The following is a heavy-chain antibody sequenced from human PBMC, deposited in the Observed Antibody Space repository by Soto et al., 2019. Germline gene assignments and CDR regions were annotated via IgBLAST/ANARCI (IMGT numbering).Heavy chain of an antibody. V-gene: IGHV3-7*01. D-gene: IGHD3-3*01. J-gene: IGHJ4*02. CDR2: IKQDGSEK. CDR1: GFTFRSYW. Sequence: EVQLVESGGGLVQPGGSLRLSCAASGFTFRSYWMSWVRQAPGKGLEWVANIKQDGSEKYYVDSVKGRFTISRDNAKNSLYLQMSGLRAEDTAVFYCASSASTICGVATAYYFGYWGQGTLVTVSS. CDR3: ASSASTICGVATAYYFGY.